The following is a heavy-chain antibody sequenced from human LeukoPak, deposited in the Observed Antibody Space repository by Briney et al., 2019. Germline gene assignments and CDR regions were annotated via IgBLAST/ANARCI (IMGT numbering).Heavy chain of an antibody. CDR3: ARGYYGSGRGWFDP. D-gene: IGHD3-10*01. CDR2: IGTAGDT. V-gene: IGHV3-13*01. J-gene: IGHJ5*02. Sequence: GGSLRLSCAASGFTFSSYDMHWVRQATGKGLEWVSAIGTAGDTYYPGSVKGRFTISRENAKNSLYLQMNSLRAGDTAVYYCARGYYGSGRGWFDPWGQGTLVTVSS. CDR1: GFTFSSYD.